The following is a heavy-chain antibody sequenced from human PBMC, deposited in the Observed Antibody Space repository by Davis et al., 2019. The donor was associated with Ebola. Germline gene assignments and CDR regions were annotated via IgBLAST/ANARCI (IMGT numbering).Heavy chain of an antibody. CDR2: INSYNGDT. CDR1: GYTFPTYT. J-gene: IGHJ4*02. D-gene: IGHD1-1*01. CDR3: AREQLGPDY. V-gene: IGHV1-18*04. Sequence: ASVQVSCQTSGYTFPTYTLAWMRQPPGQGLEWMGCINSYNGDTSYSQKFQGRVTMTADTSTNTAYMELRGLTSGDTAFYFCAREQLGPDYWGQGTLVTVSS.